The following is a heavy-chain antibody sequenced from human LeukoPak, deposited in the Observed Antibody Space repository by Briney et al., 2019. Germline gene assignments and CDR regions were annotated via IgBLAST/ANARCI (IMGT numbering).Heavy chain of an antibody. CDR3: ARGQVMVGPMDY. CDR1: GYSISSGYY. CDR2: IYHSGST. J-gene: IGHJ4*02. Sequence: SETLSLTCTVSGYSISSGYYWGWIRQPPGKGLEWIGSIYHSGSTYYNPSLKSRVAISVDTSKNQFSLKLSSVTAADTAVYYCARGQVMVGPMDYWGQGTLVTVSS. V-gene: IGHV4-38-2*02. D-gene: IGHD2-8*01.